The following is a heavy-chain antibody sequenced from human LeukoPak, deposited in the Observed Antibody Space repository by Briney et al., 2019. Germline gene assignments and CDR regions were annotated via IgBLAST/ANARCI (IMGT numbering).Heavy chain of an antibody. CDR3: AKLMEVVVVIPSFDY. V-gene: IGHV3-23*01. J-gene: IGHJ4*02. Sequence: PGGSLRLSCAASGFTFSSYAMSWVRQAPGKGLEWVSAISGSGGSTYYADSVKGRFTISRDNSKNTLYLQMNSLRAEDTAVYYCAKLMEVVVVIPSFDYWGQGTLVTVSS. CDR1: GFTFSSYA. CDR2: ISGSGGST. D-gene: IGHD3-22*01.